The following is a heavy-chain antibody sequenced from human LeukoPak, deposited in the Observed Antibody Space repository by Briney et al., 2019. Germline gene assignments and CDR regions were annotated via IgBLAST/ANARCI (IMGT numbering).Heavy chain of an antibody. CDR1: GFTFSSYG. J-gene: IGHJ6*02. Sequence: GGSLRLSCAASGFTFSSYGMHWVRQAPGKGLEWVAFIQFDGSNKYFLESVKGRFTISRDNSMTTVYLQMNSLRAEDTAVYYCAKPDYSGYGLHYGMDVWGQGTTVTVSS. V-gene: IGHV3-30*02. CDR2: IQFDGSNK. CDR3: AKPDYSGYGLHYGMDV. D-gene: IGHD5-12*01.